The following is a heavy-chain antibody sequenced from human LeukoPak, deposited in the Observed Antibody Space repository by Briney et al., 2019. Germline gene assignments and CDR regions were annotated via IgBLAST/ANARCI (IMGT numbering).Heavy chain of an antibody. J-gene: IGHJ4*02. Sequence: GGSLRLSCAGSGFTFSLYYMSWVRQAPGKGLEWVGSIKADGSEKHYVDSMKGRFTISRDNAKNSVYLQMNSLRAEDTALYYCAKEGLAVAGTIGYWGQGTLVTVSS. CDR3: AKEGLAVAGTIGY. D-gene: IGHD6-19*01. CDR2: IKADGSEK. CDR1: GFTFSLYY. V-gene: IGHV3-7*03.